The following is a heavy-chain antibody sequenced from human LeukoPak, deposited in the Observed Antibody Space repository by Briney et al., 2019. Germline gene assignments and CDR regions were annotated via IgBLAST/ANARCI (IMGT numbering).Heavy chain of an antibody. CDR2: MSPNSGNT. CDR1: GYTFTSYD. J-gene: IGHJ4*02. V-gene: IGHV1-8*01. CDR3: ARELRSGWYYFDY. D-gene: IGHD6-19*01. Sequence: GASVKVSCKASGYTFTSYDINWVRQATGQGLEWMGWMSPNSGNTGYAHKFQGRVIMTRNTSISTAYMELSSLRSEDTAVYYCARELRSGWYYFDYWGQGTLVTVSS.